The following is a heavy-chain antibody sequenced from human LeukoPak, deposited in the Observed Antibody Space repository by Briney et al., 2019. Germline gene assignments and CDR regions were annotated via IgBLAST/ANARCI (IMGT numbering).Heavy chain of an antibody. CDR3: AKASRQAAVASPLDY. Sequence: PGGSLRLSCAASGFMFNPYAMTWVRQAPGKGLEWVAVIDGVGDRTYYADSVKGRFTISRDNSKDTVFLQMNSLKADDTAVYYCAKASRQAAVASPLDYWGQGSLVTVSS. V-gene: IGHV3-23*01. CDR2: IDGVGDRT. J-gene: IGHJ4*02. D-gene: IGHD6-19*01. CDR1: GFMFNPYA.